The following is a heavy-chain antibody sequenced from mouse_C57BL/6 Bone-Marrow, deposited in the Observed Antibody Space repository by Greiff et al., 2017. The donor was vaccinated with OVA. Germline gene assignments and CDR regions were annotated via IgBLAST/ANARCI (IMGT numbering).Heavy chain of an antibody. D-gene: IGHD4-1*01. V-gene: IGHV14-4*01. CDR2: IDPENGDT. CDR3: TTRNWDGFAY. Sequence: VQLQPSWAELVRPGASVKLSCTASGFNIKDDYMHWVKQRPEQGLEWIGWIDPENGDTEYASKFQGKATITADTSANTAYLQLSSLTSEDTAVYYCTTRNWDGFAYWGQGTLVTVSA. J-gene: IGHJ3*01. CDR1: GFNIKDDY.